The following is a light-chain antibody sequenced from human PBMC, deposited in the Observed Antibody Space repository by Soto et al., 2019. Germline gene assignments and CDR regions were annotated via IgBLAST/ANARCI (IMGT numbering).Light chain of an antibody. J-gene: IGKJ1*01. CDR1: QDINRW. CDR2: NAD. Sequence: DIQMTQSPSTLSASVGDRVTITCRASQDINRWLAWYQQKPGKAPKILIYNADTLESGVPSRFSGSGYGTEFILTINSLQPDDFATYYCQQFSLYWAFGQGTKVDIK. V-gene: IGKV1-5*01. CDR3: QQFSLYWA.